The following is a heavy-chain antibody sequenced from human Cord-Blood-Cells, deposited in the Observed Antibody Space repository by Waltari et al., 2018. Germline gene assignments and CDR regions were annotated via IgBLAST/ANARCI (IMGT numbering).Heavy chain of an antibody. D-gene: IGHD3-3*01. CDR2: IIPIIGKA. Sequence: QVQLVQSGAEVKKPGSSVKVSCKASGGTFSSYAISWVRQAPGQGLEWMGGIIPIIGKANYAQKFQGRVTITADESTSTAYMELSSLRSEDTAVYYCARVANYDFWSGYYYFDYWGQGTLVTVSS. J-gene: IGHJ4*02. V-gene: IGHV1-69*01. CDR3: ARVANYDFWSGYYYFDY. CDR1: GGTFSSYA.